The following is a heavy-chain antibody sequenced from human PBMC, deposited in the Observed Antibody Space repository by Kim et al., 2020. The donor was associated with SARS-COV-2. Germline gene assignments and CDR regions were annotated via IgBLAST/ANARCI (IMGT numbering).Heavy chain of an antibody. CDR3: ARPEWLLLRYFDY. Sequence: GGSLRLSCAASGFTFSSYAMSWVRQAPGKGLEWVSAISGSGGSTYYADSVKGRFTISRDNSKNTLYLQMNSLRAEDTAVYYCARPEWLLLRYFDYWGQGTLVTVSS. CDR2: ISGSGGST. CDR1: GFTFSSYA. J-gene: IGHJ4*02. V-gene: IGHV3-23*01. D-gene: IGHD3-22*01.